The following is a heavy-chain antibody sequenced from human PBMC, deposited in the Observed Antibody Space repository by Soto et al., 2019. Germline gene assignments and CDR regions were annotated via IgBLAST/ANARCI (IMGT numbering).Heavy chain of an antibody. CDR1: DGSVNTGNYY. CDR2: IYYIGTT. J-gene: IGHJ4*02. V-gene: IGHV4-61*01. D-gene: IGHD3-16*01. CDR3: AREEKQLSRYGGDFDY. Sequence: QVQLQESGPGLVKPSETLSLTCSVSDGSVNTGNYYWSWIRQHPGKGLEWIGHIYYIGTTNYNPSLKSRVTISVDTAKNQFSLKVTSVTAADTAVYFCAREEKQLSRYGGDFDYWGQGILVTGSS.